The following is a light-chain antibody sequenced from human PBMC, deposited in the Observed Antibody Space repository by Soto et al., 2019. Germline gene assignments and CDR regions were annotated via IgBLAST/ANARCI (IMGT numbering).Light chain of an antibody. CDR3: NSYSGSNNSVV. Sequence: QSALTQPPSASGSPGQSVTISCTGTSSDVGGYDYVSWYQQHPGKAPELIIYEVNKRPSGVPDRFSGSKSGNTASLTVSGLQAEDEADYYCNSYSGSNNSVVFGTGTKLTVL. CDR1: SSDVGGYDY. CDR2: EVN. V-gene: IGLV2-8*01. J-gene: IGLJ1*01.